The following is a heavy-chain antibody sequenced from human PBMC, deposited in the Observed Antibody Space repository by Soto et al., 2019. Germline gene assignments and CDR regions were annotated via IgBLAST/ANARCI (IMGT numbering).Heavy chain of an antibody. CDR1: GYTFTSYY. Sequence: QVQLVQSGAEVKKPGASVKVSCKASGYTFTSYYMHWVRQAPGQGLEWMGIINPSGGSTSYAQKFQGRVTMTRDTSKSTVYMELSSLRSEDTAVYYCARVRLDYYDSSGYGYYGMDVWGQGTTVTVSS. D-gene: IGHD3-22*01. V-gene: IGHV1-46*03. CDR2: INPSGGST. CDR3: ARVRLDYYDSSGYGYYGMDV. J-gene: IGHJ6*02.